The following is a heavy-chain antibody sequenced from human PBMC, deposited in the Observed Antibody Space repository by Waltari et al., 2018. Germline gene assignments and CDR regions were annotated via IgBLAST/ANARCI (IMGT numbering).Heavy chain of an antibody. CDR1: GYTFTSYS. D-gene: IGHD2-15*01. Sequence: QVQLVQSGPEAKKPGPSVTVSCKASGYTFTSYSFRWVRQAPGQGLEWMGWISAYNGNTKYAQKFQGRLTMTTDTSTTTAYMELTSLTFDDTGVYYCAREVDYYYGLDVWGQGTTVTVSS. J-gene: IGHJ6*02. CDR3: AREVDYYYGLDV. CDR2: ISAYNGNT. V-gene: IGHV1-18*01.